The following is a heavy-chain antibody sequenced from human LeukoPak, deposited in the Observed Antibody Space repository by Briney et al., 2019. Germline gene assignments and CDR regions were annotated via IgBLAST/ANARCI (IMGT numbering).Heavy chain of an antibody. CDR3: GGAHSSSWPMSGVY. V-gene: IGHV3-23*01. Sequence: GGSLRLSCAASGFIFSDYGMTWVRQAPGKGLEWVSAISGSGGSTYYADSVKGRFTISRDNSKNTLYLQMSSLRAEDTAVYYCGGAHSSSWPMSGVYWGQGTLVTVSS. D-gene: IGHD6-13*01. CDR1: GFIFSDYG. CDR2: ISGSGGST. J-gene: IGHJ4*02.